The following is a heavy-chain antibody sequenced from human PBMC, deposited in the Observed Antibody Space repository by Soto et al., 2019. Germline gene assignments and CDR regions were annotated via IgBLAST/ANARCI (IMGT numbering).Heavy chain of an antibody. Sequence: GGSLRLSCAASGFTFSSYSMNWVRQAPGKGLEWVSSISSSSSYIYYADSVKGRFTISRDNAKNSLYLQMNSLRAEDTAVYYCARDTNTIFGVVITLYNWFDPWGQGTLVTVS. V-gene: IGHV3-21*01. CDR1: GFTFSSYS. CDR3: ARDTNTIFGVVITLYNWFDP. D-gene: IGHD3-3*01. CDR2: ISSSSSYI. J-gene: IGHJ5*02.